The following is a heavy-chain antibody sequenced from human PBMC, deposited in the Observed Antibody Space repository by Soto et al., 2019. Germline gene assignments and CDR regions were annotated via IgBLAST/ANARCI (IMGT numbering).Heavy chain of an antibody. CDR3: ARAIAVADPYYYYYMDV. V-gene: IGHV3-21*01. Sequence: EVQLVESGGGLVKPGGSLRLSCAASGFTFSSYSMNWVRQAPGKGLEWVSSISSSSSYIYYADSVKGRFTISRDNAKNSLYLQMNSLRAEDTAVYYCARAIAVADPYYYYYMDVWGKGTTVTVSS. D-gene: IGHD6-13*01. CDR2: ISSSSSYI. J-gene: IGHJ6*03. CDR1: GFTFSSYS.